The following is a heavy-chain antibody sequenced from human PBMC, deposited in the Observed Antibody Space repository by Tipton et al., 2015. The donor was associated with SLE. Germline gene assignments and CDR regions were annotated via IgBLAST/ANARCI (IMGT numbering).Heavy chain of an antibody. Sequence: TLSLTCTVSGGSISSHYWSWIRQPPGKGLEWIGYIYYSGSTNYNPSLTSRVTISVDTSKNQFSLKLSSVTAADTAVYYCARERGASIAVAQEFDYWGQGTLVTVSS. CDR2: IYYSGST. CDR3: ARERGASIAVAQEFDY. CDR1: GGSISSHY. D-gene: IGHD6-19*01. V-gene: IGHV4-59*11. J-gene: IGHJ4*02.